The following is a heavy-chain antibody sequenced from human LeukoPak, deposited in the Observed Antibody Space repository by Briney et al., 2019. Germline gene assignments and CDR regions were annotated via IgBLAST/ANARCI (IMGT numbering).Heavy chain of an antibody. CDR3: ARRRKLERPGNGAFDI. J-gene: IGHJ3*02. V-gene: IGHV5-51*01. CDR1: GYSFTSYW. Sequence: GESLKISCKGSGYSFTSYWIGWVRQMPGKGLEWMGIIYPGDSDTRYSPSFQGQVTISADKPISTAYLQWSSLKASDTAMYYCARRRKLERPGNGAFDIWGQGTMVTVSS. CDR2: IYPGDSDT. D-gene: IGHD1-1*01.